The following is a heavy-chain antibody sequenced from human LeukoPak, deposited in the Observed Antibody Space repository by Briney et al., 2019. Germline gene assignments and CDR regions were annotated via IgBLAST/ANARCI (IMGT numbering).Heavy chain of an antibody. CDR3: AKDVVRVWLLRHFDY. Sequence: GGFLRLSCAASGFPLSSYAMSWGRQAPGKGPECGSAISGSGGSTYSADSVKGRLTISRDNSKNTLYLQMNSLRAEDTAVYYCAKDVVRVWLLRHFDYWGQGTLVTVSS. J-gene: IGHJ4*02. CDR1: GFPLSSYA. D-gene: IGHD3-22*01. V-gene: IGHV3-23*01. CDR2: ISGSGGST.